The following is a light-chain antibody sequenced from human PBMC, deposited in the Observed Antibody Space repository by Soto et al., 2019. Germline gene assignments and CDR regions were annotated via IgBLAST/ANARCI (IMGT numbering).Light chain of an antibody. CDR2: KAS. J-gene: IGKJ1*01. CDR1: QSISSW. V-gene: IGKV1-5*03. Sequence: DIQMTQSPSTLSASVGDRVTITCRASQSISSWLALYQQKAGQAPRLLIYKASSLESGVPSRFSGSGSGTEFTLTISSLQPDDFATYYCQQYNSYSRTFGQGTKVHIK. CDR3: QQYNSYSRT.